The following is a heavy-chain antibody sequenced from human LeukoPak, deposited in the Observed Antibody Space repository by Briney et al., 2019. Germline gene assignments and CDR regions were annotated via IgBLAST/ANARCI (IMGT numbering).Heavy chain of an antibody. CDR1: GFTFSDYN. CDR3: ARDVYYGSGSPRLDY. CDR2: MSRSGDII. D-gene: IGHD3-10*01. Sequence: GGSLRLSCAASGFTFSDYNMNWVRQVPGKGLESVSYMSRSGDIIYYADSVKGRFTISRDNAKNSLYLQMNSLRAEDTAVYYCARDVYYGSGSPRLDYWGQGTLVTVSS. V-gene: IGHV3-48*01. J-gene: IGHJ4*02.